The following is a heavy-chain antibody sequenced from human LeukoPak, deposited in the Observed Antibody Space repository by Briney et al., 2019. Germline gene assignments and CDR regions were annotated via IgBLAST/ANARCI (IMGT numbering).Heavy chain of an antibody. V-gene: IGHV3-23*01. CDR3: ARGGYYYDSSGYYYGGVRYFDY. J-gene: IGHJ4*02. CDR1: GFTFRTYG. CDR2: ISGSGGRT. D-gene: IGHD3-22*01. Sequence: GGSLRLSCAASGFTFRTYGMSWVRQAPGKGLEWVSAISGSGGRTYYADSVKGRVTISRDNSKNTLYLQMNSLRAEDTAVYYCARGGYYYDSSGYYYGGVRYFDYWGQGTLVTVSS.